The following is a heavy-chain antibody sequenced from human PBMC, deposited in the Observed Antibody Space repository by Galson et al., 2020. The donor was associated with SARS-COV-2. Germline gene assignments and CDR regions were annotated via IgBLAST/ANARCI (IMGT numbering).Heavy chain of an antibody. CDR2: ITSSGYNN. J-gene: IGHJ4*02. D-gene: IGHD1-1*01. CDR3: ARGAGATGPYYFDY. Sequence: GESLKISCAASGFNFRSYELNWVRQAPGKGLEWVSYITSSGYNNYDADSVKGRFTISRDNTKNSLYLQMNSLRVEDTAIYFCARGAGATGPYYFDYWGQGTLVTVSS. CDR1: GFNFRSYE. V-gene: IGHV3-48*03.